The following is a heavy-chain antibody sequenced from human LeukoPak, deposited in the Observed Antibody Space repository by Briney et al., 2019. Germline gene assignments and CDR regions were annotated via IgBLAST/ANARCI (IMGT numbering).Heavy chain of an antibody. J-gene: IGHJ4*02. CDR3: ARPRGRDYSNYGGLDY. Sequence: GASVKVSCKASGYTFTSYGISWVRQAPGRGLEWMGIINPSGGSTTYAQKFQGRVIMTRDTSTSTVYMELYSLRSDDTAVYYCARPRGRDYSNYGGLDYWGQGTLVTVSS. V-gene: IGHV1-46*01. CDR2: INPSGGST. CDR1: GYTFTSYG. D-gene: IGHD4-11*01.